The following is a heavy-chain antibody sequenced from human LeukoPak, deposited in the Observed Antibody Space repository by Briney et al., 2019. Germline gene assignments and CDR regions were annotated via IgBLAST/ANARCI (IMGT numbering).Heavy chain of an antibody. Sequence: PGRSLRLSCAASGFTFSSYGMHWVRQAPGKGLEWVSGISGSGGSTYYADSVKGRFTISRDNSKSTLYLQMNSLRAEDTALYYCAKGGPPYGDYVYFDYWGQGTLVTVSS. CDR3: AKGGPPYGDYVYFDY. J-gene: IGHJ4*02. CDR1: GFTFSSYG. CDR2: ISGSGGST. V-gene: IGHV3-23*01. D-gene: IGHD4-17*01.